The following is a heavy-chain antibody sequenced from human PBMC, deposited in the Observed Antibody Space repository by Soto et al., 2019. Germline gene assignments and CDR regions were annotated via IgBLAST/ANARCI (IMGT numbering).Heavy chain of an antibody. Sequence: ASVKVSCKASGYTFTSYDINWVRQATGQGLEWMGWMNPNSGNTGYAQKFQGRVTMTRNTSISTAYMELSSLRSEDTAVYYCARGLGRYYYYYYYMDVWGKGTTVTV. CDR3: ARGLGRYYYYYYYMDV. D-gene: IGHD7-27*01. J-gene: IGHJ6*03. CDR2: MNPNSGNT. V-gene: IGHV1-8*01. CDR1: GYTFTSYD.